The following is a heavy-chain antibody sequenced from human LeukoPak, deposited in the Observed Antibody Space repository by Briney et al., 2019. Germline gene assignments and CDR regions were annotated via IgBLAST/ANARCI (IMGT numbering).Heavy chain of an antibody. CDR3: ASPLYDNSGYLYAFDV. CDR1: GASISSYY. Sequence: PSETLSLTCSVSGASISSYYWTWIRQPPGKGLEWIGYVYYSGRTNYNPSLKSRVTLSIDTSKNQFSLNLNSVTAADTAVYYCASPLYDNSGYLYAFDVWGQGTLVTVSS. CDR2: VYYSGRT. D-gene: IGHD3-22*01. J-gene: IGHJ3*01. V-gene: IGHV4-59*01.